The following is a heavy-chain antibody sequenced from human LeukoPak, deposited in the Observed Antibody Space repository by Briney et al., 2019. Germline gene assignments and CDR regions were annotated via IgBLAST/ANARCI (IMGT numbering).Heavy chain of an antibody. D-gene: IGHD3-9*01. Sequence: GSLRLSCAASGFTFSSYAMHWVRQAPGKGLEWVAVISYDGSNKYYADSVKGRFTISRDNSKNTLYLQMNSLRAGDTAVYYCARGSDILTGYTPDYWGQGTLVTVSS. V-gene: IGHV3-30-3*01. CDR3: ARGSDILTGYTPDY. CDR2: ISYDGSNK. CDR1: GFTFSSYA. J-gene: IGHJ4*02.